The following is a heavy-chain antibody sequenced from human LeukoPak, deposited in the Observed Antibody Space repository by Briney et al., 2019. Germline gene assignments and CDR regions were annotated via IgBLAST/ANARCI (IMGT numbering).Heavy chain of an antibody. CDR1: GFTFSSYS. CDR2: ISSSSSYI. V-gene: IGHV3-21*01. J-gene: IGHJ3*02. Sequence: GGSLRLSCAASGFTFSSYSMNWVRQAPGKGLEWVSSISSSSSYIYYADSVKGRFTISRDNAKNSLYLQMNSLRAEDTAVYYCARALDTAMALDAFDIWGQGTMVTVSS. D-gene: IGHD5-18*01. CDR3: ARALDTAMALDAFDI.